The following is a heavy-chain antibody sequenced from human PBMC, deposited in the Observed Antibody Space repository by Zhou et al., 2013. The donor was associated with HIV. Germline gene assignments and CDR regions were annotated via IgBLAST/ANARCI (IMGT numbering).Heavy chain of an antibody. CDR2: INPGIGST. Sequence: QVQLVQSGAEMKKPGASVNISCKASGYAFTSYYIHWXRQAPGQGLEWMGLINPGIGSTYYAEKFQGRVTMTRDTSTNTVNMQLGTLTSEDTAVYYCNRGMQRWVNDAFDIWGQGTMVTVSS. CDR1: GYAFTSYY. CDR3: NRGMQRWVNDAFDI. D-gene: IGHD6-25*01. J-gene: IGHJ3*02. V-gene: IGHV1-46*03.